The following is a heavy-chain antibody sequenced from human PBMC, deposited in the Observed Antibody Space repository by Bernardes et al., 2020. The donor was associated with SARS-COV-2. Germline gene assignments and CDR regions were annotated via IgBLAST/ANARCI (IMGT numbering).Heavy chain of an antibody. CDR1: EITFSNYW. J-gene: IGHJ2*01. CDR2: ISAEGTGI. V-gene: IGHV3-74*01. Sequence: GGSLRLSCAASEITFSNYWMHWVRQAPGKGLIWVSRISAEGTGIHYADSVKGRFTISRDKAKNTLYLQMNSLRVEDTAVYYCAKRAVAGTHWYFDLWGRGTLVTVSS. CDR3: AKRAVAGTHWYFDL. D-gene: IGHD6-19*01.